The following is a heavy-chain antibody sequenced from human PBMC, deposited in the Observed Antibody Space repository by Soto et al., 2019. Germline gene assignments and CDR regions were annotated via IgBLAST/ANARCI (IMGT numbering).Heavy chain of an antibody. V-gene: IGHV3-23*01. J-gene: IGHJ4*02. CDR2: ISGSGGST. CDR3: AKEADSSGYYPAPFDY. D-gene: IGHD3-22*01. CDR1: GFTFSSYA. Sequence: GGSLRLSCAASGFTFSSYAMSWVRQAPGKGLEWVSAISGSGGSTYYADSVKGRFTISRDNSKNTLYLQMNSLRAEDTAVYYCAKEADSSGYYPAPFDYWGQGTLVTVSS.